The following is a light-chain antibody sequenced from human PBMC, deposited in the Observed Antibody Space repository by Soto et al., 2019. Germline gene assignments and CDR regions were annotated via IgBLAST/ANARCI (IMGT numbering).Light chain of an antibody. CDR3: QQYASSLT. J-gene: IGKJ1*01. CDR1: QSVDSAF. V-gene: IGKV3-20*01. CDR2: GAS. Sequence: EIVLTQSPGSLSLSLGERATLSCRASQSVDSAFFAWYQKKPGQPPRLLMYGASRRATGIPDRFSGSGSGTYFPLTISRLEPEDVAVYYCQQYASSLTFGQGTKVEI.